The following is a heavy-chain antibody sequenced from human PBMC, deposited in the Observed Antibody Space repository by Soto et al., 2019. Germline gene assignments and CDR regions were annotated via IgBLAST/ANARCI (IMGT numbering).Heavy chain of an antibody. CDR1: GYTFTGYY. D-gene: IGHD3-3*01. Sequence: QVQLVQSGAEVKKPGASVKVSCKASGYTFTGYYMHWVRQAPGQGLEWMGWINPNSGGTNYAQKFQGWVTMTRDTSISTAYMELSRLRSDDTAVYYCARAAGIAYDFWSGFKSYFDYWGQGTLVTVSS. V-gene: IGHV1-2*04. CDR3: ARAAGIAYDFWSGFKSYFDY. J-gene: IGHJ4*02. CDR2: INPNSGGT.